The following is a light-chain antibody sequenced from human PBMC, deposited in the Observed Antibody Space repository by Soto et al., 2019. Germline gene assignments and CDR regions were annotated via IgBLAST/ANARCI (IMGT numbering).Light chain of an antibody. Sequence: DIQMTQSPSTLSASVGDRVTITCRASQSISSWLAWYQQKPGKAPKLLIYKASSLESGVPSRFSDSGSGTEFTLTISSLQPDDFATYYCQQYNSSSRTFGQGTKVEIK. CDR2: KAS. V-gene: IGKV1-5*03. CDR1: QSISSW. J-gene: IGKJ1*01. CDR3: QQYNSSSRT.